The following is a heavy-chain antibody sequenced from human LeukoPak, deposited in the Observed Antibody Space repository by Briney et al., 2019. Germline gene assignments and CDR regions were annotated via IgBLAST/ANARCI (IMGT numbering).Heavy chain of an antibody. J-gene: IGHJ5*02. Sequence: SVKVSCKASGGTFSSYAISWVRQAPGQGLEWMGGIIPIFGTANYAQKFQGRVTITADESTSTAYMELSSLRSEDTAVHYCARDHPIRYLGFDPWGQGTLVTVSS. CDR3: ARDHPIRYLGFDP. CDR1: GGTFSSYA. D-gene: IGHD3-9*01. V-gene: IGHV1-69*13. CDR2: IIPIFGTA.